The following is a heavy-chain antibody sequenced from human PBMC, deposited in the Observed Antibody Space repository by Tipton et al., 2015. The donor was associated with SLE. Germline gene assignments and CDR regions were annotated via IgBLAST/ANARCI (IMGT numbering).Heavy chain of an antibody. J-gene: IGHJ4*02. CDR1: GFNFNDYS. CDR2: LRSDGNFN. CDR3: AKVSNPHHCFDS. V-gene: IGHV3-30*02. D-gene: IGHD5/OR15-5a*01. Sequence: SLRLSCAASGFNFNDYSMNWVRQAPGKGLGWVAFLRSDGNFNYYADSVKGRFTIFRDNSKNTLYLQMTGLRVDDTAVYFCAKVSNPHHCFDSWGQGTLVTVSS.